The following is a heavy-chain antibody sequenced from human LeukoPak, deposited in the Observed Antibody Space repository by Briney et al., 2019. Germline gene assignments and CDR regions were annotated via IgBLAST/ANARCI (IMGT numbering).Heavy chain of an antibody. D-gene: IGHD6-19*01. V-gene: IGHV4-59*01. J-gene: IGHJ6*02. CDR2: IYYSGST. CDR1: GGSNSSYY. CDR3: ARGRQWLPYGMDV. Sequence: SETLSLTCTVSGGSNSSYYWSWIRQPPGKGLEWIGYIYYSGSTNYNPSLKSRVTISVDTSKNQFSLKLSSVTAADTAVYYCARGRQWLPYGMDVWGQGTTVTVSS.